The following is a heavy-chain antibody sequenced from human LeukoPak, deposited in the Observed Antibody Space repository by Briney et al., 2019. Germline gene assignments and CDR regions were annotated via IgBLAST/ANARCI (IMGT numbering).Heavy chain of an antibody. CDR3: ARKQTTVTTTVYYYMDV. V-gene: IGHV3-21*01. CDR2: ISSSSSYI. Sequence: GGSLRLSCAASGFTFSSYSMNWVRQAPGKGLEWVSSISSSSSYIYYADSVKGRFTISRDNAKNSLYQQMNSLRAEDTAVYYCARKQTTVTTTVYYYMDVWGKGTTVTVSS. J-gene: IGHJ6*03. D-gene: IGHD4-11*01. CDR1: GFTFSSYS.